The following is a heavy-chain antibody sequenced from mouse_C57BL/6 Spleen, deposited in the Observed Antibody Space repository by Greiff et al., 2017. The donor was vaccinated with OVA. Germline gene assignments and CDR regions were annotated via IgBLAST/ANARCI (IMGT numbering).Heavy chain of an antibody. CDR3: AIYHGYSFLHAMDY. D-gene: IGHD1-1*01. V-gene: IGHV1-55*01. CDR2: IYPGSGST. CDR1: GYTFTSYW. Sequence: QVQLQQPGAELVKPGASVKMSCTASGYTFTSYWITWVKQRPGQGLEWIGYIYPGSGSTNYNEKFKSKATLTVDTSSSTAYMQLSSLTSEDSAIYCSAIYHGYSFLHAMDYWGQGTSVTVSS. J-gene: IGHJ4*01.